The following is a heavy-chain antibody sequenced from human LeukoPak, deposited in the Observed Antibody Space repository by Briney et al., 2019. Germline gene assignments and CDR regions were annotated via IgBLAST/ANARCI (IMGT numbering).Heavy chain of an antibody. CDR2: IYTSGST. CDR3: ARVHDFWSGYYFFDY. V-gene: IGHV4-4*07. J-gene: IGHJ4*02. CDR1: GGSISSYY. D-gene: IGHD3-3*01. Sequence: SETLSLTCAVSGGSISSYYWSWIRQPAGKGLEWIGRIYTSGSTNYNPSLKSRVTMSVDTSKNQFSLKLSSVTAADTAVYYCARVHDFWSGYYFFDYWGQGTLVTVSS.